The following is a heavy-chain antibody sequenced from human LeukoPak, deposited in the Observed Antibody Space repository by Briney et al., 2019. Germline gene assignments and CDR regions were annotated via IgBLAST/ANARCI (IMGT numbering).Heavy chain of an antibody. CDR3: ARGGSSWSPLDY. Sequence: SETLSLTCTVSGGSISSYYWSWTRQPPGKGLEWIGYIYYSGSTNYNPSLKSRVTISVDTSKNQFSLKLSSVTAADTAVYYCARGGSSWSPLDYWGQGTLVTVSS. CDR1: GGSISSYY. CDR2: IYYSGST. V-gene: IGHV4-59*01. D-gene: IGHD6-13*01. J-gene: IGHJ4*02.